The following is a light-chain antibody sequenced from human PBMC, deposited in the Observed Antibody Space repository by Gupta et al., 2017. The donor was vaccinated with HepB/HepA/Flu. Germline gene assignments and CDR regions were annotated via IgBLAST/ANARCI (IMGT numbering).Light chain of an antibody. V-gene: IGLV2-14*03. Sequence: QSALTQPASVSGSPGQSITLPCTGTTSDVGGYNYVSWYQQHPGKAPKLMIYDVNNRPSGVSNRFSGSKSGNTASLTISGLQAEDEADYYCSSYTRSTTRVFGGGTKVTVL. CDR1: TSDVGGYNY. CDR3: SSYTRSTTRV. CDR2: DVN. J-gene: IGLJ3*02.